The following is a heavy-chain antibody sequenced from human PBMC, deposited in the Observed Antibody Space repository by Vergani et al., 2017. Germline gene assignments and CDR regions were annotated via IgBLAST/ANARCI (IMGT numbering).Heavy chain of an antibody. Sequence: EVQLLESGGGLVKPGGSLRLSCAASGFTFSSYSMNWVRQAPGKGLEWVSSISSSRSYIYYADSVKGRFTISRDNAKNSMYLQMNSLRAEDKAVYYCAGDFRVPNVRGTAAMDVWGQGTTVTVSS. CDR3: AGDFRVPNVRGTAAMDV. V-gene: IGHV3-21*01. CDR1: GFTFSSYS. J-gene: IGHJ6*02. D-gene: IGHD3-10*02. CDR2: ISSSRSYI.